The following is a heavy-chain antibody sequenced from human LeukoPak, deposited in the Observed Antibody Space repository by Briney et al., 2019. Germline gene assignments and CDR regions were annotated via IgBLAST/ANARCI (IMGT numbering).Heavy chain of an antibody. CDR3: VREGSSSRGYNWFDP. CDR2: ISSSSSTI. CDR1: GFTFSVYS. J-gene: IGHJ5*02. D-gene: IGHD6-13*01. V-gene: IGHV3-48*04. Sequence: PGGSLRLSCAASGFTFSVYSMNWVRQAPGKGLEWVSYISSSSSTIYYADSVKGRFTISRDNAKNSLYLQMNSLRAEDTAVYYCVREGSSSRGYNWFDPWGQGTLVTVSS.